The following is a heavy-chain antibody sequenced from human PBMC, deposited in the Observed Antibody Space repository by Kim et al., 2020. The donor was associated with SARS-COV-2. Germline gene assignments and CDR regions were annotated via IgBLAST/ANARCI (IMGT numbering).Heavy chain of an antibody. D-gene: IGHD6-13*01. V-gene: IGHV3-15*01. J-gene: IGHJ4*02. CDR2: IKSKTDGGTT. Sequence: GGSLRLSCAASGFTFSNAWMSWVRQAPGKGLEWVGRIKSKTDGGTTDYAAPVKGRFTISRDDSKNTLYLQMNSLKTEDTAVYYCTTATPTNSSSWYGGVDYWGQGTLVTVSS. CDR3: TTATPTNSSSWYGGVDY. CDR1: GFTFSNAW.